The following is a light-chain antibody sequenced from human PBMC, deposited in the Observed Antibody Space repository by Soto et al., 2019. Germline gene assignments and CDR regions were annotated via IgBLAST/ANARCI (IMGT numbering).Light chain of an antibody. Sequence: ETVLTQSPGTVSLSPGERATLSCTTSQTVNSDYLAWYQQKPGQAPRLLIYGVFNRATGIPDRFSGSGSGIYFTLTISGLEPEDSAVYYCQHYDGSPRTFGQGTNLEI. CDR2: GVF. CDR1: QTVNSDY. V-gene: IGKV3-20*01. J-gene: IGKJ2*01. CDR3: QHYDGSPRT.